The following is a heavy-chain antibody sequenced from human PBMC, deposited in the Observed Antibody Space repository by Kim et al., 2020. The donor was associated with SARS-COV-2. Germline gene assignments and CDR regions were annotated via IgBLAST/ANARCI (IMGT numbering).Heavy chain of an antibody. CDR2: IQQGGSEK. CDR3: ARDTRGYFDL. CDR1: GFTFSSYW. J-gene: IGHJ2*01. Sequence: GGSLRLSCAVSGFTFSSYWMSWVRQAPGKGLEWVANIQQGGSEKYYVDSVKGRFTISRDNAKNSLYLQMNSLRAEDTAVYYCARDTRGYFDLWGRGTLVTVSS. V-gene: IGHV3-7*01.